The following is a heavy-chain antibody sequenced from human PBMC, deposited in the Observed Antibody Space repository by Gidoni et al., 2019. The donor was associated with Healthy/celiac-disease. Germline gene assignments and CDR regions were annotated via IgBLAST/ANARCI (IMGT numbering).Heavy chain of an antibody. V-gene: IGHV4-34*01. CDR3: ARGGYSYGFSIPKIDY. J-gene: IGHJ4*02. Sequence: QVQLQQWGAGLLKPSETLSLACAVYGGSFRGYYWSGIRQPPGKGLEWIGEINHSGSTNYNPSRKSRVTISVDKSKNQFSLKLSSVTAADTAVYYCARGGYSYGFSIPKIDYWGQGTLVTVSS. D-gene: IGHD5-18*01. CDR2: INHSGST. CDR1: GGSFRGYY.